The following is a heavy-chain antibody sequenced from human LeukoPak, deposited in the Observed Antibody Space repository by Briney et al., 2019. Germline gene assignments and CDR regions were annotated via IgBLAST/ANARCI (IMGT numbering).Heavy chain of an antibody. CDR3: AKDFPSAPVTSV. Sequence: GGSLRLSCAASGFTFSSYWMSWVRQAPGKGLEWVSTISGSGDSTYYVDSVKGRFTISRDNSKNTLYLQVNSLRAEDTAVYYCAKDFPSAPVTSVWGQGTLVTVSS. V-gene: IGHV3-23*01. CDR1: GFTFSSYW. D-gene: IGHD4-17*01. J-gene: IGHJ4*02. CDR2: ISGSGDST.